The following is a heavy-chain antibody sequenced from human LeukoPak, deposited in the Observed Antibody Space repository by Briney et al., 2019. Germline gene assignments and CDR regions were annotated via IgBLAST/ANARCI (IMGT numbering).Heavy chain of an antibody. CDR3: ARSPSGGSCCRFDY. Sequence: SETLSLTCAVYGGSFSGYYWSWIRQPPGKGLEWIGEINHSGSTNYNPSLKSRVTISVDTSKNQFSLKLSSVTAADTAVYYCARSPSGGSCCRFDYWGQGTLVTVSS. D-gene: IGHD2-15*01. CDR2: INHSGST. V-gene: IGHV4-34*01. CDR1: GGSFSGYY. J-gene: IGHJ4*02.